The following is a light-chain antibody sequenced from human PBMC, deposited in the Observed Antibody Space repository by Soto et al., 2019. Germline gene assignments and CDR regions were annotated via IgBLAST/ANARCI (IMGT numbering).Light chain of an antibody. V-gene: IGKV3-11*01. J-gene: IGKJ2*01. Sequence: EIVMTQSPATLSVSPGERATLSCRASHRVSSYLAWYQQRPGQPPQRLISESVNRFSGVSDRFSGSGSGTDFTLKISRVEAEDVGVYYCMQSIELPYTFGQGTKLEIK. CDR1: HRVSSY. CDR3: MQSIELPYT. CDR2: ESV.